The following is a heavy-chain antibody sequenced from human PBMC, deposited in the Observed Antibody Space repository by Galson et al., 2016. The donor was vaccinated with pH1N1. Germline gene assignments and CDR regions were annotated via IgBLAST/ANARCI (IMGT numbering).Heavy chain of an antibody. D-gene: IGHD5-24*01. CDR2: ITPSSPTP. CDR1: GHTCSSYY. Sequence: SVKVSCKASGHTCSSYYIPWVRQAPGQGLEWMGIITPSSPTPTYAHSGEARVPMTWDTSTSTVYMERPSLGSEDTGVYYCERDRGAEDNLPRLWLDYGGPRTIGNVSS. V-gene: IGHV1-46*01. CDR3: ERDRGAEDNLPRLWLDY. J-gene: IGHJ4*02.